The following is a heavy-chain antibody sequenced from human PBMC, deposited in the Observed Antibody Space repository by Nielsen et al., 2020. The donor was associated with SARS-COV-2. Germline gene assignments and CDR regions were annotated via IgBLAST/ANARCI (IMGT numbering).Heavy chain of an antibody. CDR1: GFTFSSYW. J-gene: IGHJ4*02. CDR3: ARDLSGVVAATSMADY. CDR2: INSDGSST. D-gene: IGHD2-15*01. V-gene: IGHV3-74*01. Sequence: GESLKISCAASGFTFSSYWMHWVRQAPGKGLVWVSRINSDGSSTSYADSVKGRFTISRDNAKNTLYLQMNSLRAEDTAVYYCARDLSGVVAATSMADYWGQGTLVTVSS.